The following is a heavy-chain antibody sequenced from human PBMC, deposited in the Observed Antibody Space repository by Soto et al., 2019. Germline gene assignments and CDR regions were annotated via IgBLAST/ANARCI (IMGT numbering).Heavy chain of an antibody. D-gene: IGHD5-18*01. CDR2: IYHSGTT. CDR3: ARGGYRTLAWFDP. Sequence: QVKVQESGPGLVKHSETLSLTCTVSGGSISNYYWSWIRQSPGKGLEWIANIYHSGTTNYNLSLKGRVSISIDSSKTQVSLRFKSVTAADTAVYYCARGGYRTLAWFDPWGQGTLVTVSS. V-gene: IGHV4-59*01. CDR1: GGSISNYY. J-gene: IGHJ5*02.